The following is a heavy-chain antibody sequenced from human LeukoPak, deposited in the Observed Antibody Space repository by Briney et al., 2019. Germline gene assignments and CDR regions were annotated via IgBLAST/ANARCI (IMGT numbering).Heavy chain of an antibody. V-gene: IGHV4-59*01. Sequence: SETLSLTCTVSGGSISSYYWSWIRQPPGKGLEWIGYIYYSGSTNYNPSLKSRVTISVDTSKNQFSLKLSSVIAADTAVYYCTRNSGIIFGFRYFDLWGRGTLVTVSS. CDR3: TRNSGIIFGFRYFDL. D-gene: IGHD3/OR15-3a*01. J-gene: IGHJ2*01. CDR2: IYYSGST. CDR1: GGSISSYY.